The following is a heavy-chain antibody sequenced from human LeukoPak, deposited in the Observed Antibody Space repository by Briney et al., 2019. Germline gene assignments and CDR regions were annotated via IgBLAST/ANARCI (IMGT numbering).Heavy chain of an antibody. CDR2: IYPDDSDT. J-gene: IGHJ3*02. CDR1: GYSFTTVY. Sequence: GESLKISCKGSGYSFTTVYIGWVRQMPGKGLEWMGIIYPDDSDTTYSPSFQGQVTISVDKSITTAFLQWSSLKASDTAMYYCARQAYASSLDAFDIWGQGTMVTVSS. V-gene: IGHV5-51*01. D-gene: IGHD2-2*01. CDR3: ARQAYASSLDAFDI.